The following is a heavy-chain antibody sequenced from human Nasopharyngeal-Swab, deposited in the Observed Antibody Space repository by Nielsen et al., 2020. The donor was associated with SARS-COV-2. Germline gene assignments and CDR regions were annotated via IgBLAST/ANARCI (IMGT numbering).Heavy chain of an antibody. CDR2: IYPGDSRS. CDR3: ARRSQYYYDSSVHLDY. Sequence: KVSCKGSGYSFSNYWIAWVRQMPGKGLEWMGIIYPGDSRSRYSPSFQGQVTISVDKSISTAYLQWSSLKASDTAIYYCARRSQYYYDSSVHLDYWGQGTLVTVSS. V-gene: IGHV5-51*01. CDR1: GYSFSNYW. D-gene: IGHD3-22*01. J-gene: IGHJ4*02.